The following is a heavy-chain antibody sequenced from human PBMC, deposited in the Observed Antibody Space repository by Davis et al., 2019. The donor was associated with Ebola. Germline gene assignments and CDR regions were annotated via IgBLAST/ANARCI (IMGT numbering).Heavy chain of an antibody. CDR3: ATVDRDGYNRIDY. Sequence: SETLSLTCTVSGGSISSYYWSWIRQPPGKGLEWIGYIYYSGSTNYNPSLKSRVTISVDTSKNQFSLKLSSVTAADTAVYYCATVDRDGYNRIDYWGQGTLVTVSS. CDR1: GGSISSYY. J-gene: IGHJ4*02. V-gene: IGHV4-59*01. CDR2: IYYSGST. D-gene: IGHD5-24*01.